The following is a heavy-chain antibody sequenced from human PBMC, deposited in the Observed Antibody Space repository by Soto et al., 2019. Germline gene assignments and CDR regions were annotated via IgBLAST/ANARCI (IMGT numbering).Heavy chain of an antibody. V-gene: IGHV1-8*01. CDR2: INPNSSNT. CDR3: ALANYVDQDGAFDI. D-gene: IGHD3-16*01. J-gene: IGHJ3*02. Sequence: QVQLVQSGAEVKKPGASVKVSCKASGYTFTSYDINWVRQATGQGLEWMGWINPNSSNTGYAQKFQGRVTMNKNTSIRTAYMERSRLRSEDTDVYYCALANYVDQDGAFDIWGQGTMVTVSS. CDR1: GYTFTSYD.